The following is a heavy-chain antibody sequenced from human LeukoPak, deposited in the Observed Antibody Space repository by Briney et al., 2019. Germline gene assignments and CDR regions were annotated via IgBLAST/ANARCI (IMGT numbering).Heavy chain of an antibody. CDR1: GFTFSSYW. Sequence: GGSLRLSCAASGFTFSSYWMHWVRQAQGKGLVWVSRINSDGSSTSYADSVKGRFTISRDNAKNTLFLQMNSLRAEDTAVYYCTRVPVGGDVAFDFWGQGTLVTVSS. J-gene: IGHJ4*02. V-gene: IGHV3-74*01. CDR2: INSDGSST. D-gene: IGHD3-16*01. CDR3: TRVPVGGDVAFDF.